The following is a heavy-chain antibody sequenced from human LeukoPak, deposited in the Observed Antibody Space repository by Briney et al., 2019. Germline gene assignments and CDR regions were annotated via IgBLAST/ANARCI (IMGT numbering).Heavy chain of an antibody. J-gene: IGHJ4*02. CDR2: IKTKTDGGTT. V-gene: IGHV3-15*01. CDR3: TTLYGSGNYY. Sequence: PGGSLRLSCVGSGFTFSNAWMSWVRQAPGKGLEWVGQIKTKTDGGTTDSAATVKGRSTISRDDSKNTLYLQMNSLKTEDTAVYYCTTLYGSGNYYWGQGTLVTVSS. CDR1: GFTFSNAW. D-gene: IGHD3-10*01.